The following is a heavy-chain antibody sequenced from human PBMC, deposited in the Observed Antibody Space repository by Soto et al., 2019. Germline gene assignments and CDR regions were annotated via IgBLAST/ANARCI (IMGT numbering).Heavy chain of an antibody. CDR1: GITLNNSG. Sequence: QVQLVESGGGVVQPGRSLRLSCRVSGITLNNSGIHWVRQAPGKGLEWMAVISHDGSEQYYADSMKGRLNISRDNSKNTVNLQKNSLGGEDTAIYYCVKDRVPGAYGHYYGMDVWGQGTTVTVSS. CDR3: VKDRVPGAYGHYYGMDV. CDR2: ISHDGSEQ. D-gene: IGHD5-12*01. J-gene: IGHJ6*02. V-gene: IGHV3-30*18.